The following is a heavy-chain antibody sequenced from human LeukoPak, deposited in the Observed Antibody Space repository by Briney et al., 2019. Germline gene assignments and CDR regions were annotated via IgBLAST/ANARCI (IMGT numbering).Heavy chain of an antibody. J-gene: IGHJ4*02. D-gene: IGHD3-10*01. CDR2: ISYDGSNK. CDR1: GFTFSSYA. CDR3: ARVSSGLLWFGELGVDY. V-gene: IGHV3-30*04. Sequence: PGGSLRLSCAASGFTFSSYAMHWVRQAPGKGLEWVADISYDGSNKYYADSVKGRFTISRDNSKNTLYLQMNSLRAEDTAVYYCARVSSGLLWFGELGVDYWGQGTLVTVSS.